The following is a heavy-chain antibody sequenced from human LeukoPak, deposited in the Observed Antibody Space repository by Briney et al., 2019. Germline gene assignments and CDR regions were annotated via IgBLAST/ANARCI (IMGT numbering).Heavy chain of an antibody. D-gene: IGHD2-2*02. Sequence: GGSLRLSCAASGFTFSSYAMSWVRQAPGKGLEWVSAISGSGGSTYYADSVKGRFTISRDNSKNTLYLQVNSPRAEDTAVYYCAGTDQLLYPYYFDYWGQGTLVTVSS. CDR2: ISGSGGST. V-gene: IGHV3-23*01. CDR3: AGTDQLLYPYYFDY. CDR1: GFTFSSYA. J-gene: IGHJ4*02.